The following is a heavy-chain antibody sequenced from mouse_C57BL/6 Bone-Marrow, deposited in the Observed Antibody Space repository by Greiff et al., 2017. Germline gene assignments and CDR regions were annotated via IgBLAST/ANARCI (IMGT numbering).Heavy chain of an antibody. J-gene: IGHJ1*03. CDR2: IYPGGGYT. Sequence: VQLQQSGAELVRPGTSVKMSCKASGYTFTNYWIGWAKQRPGHGLEWIGDIYPGGGYTNYNEKFKGKATLTADKSSSTAYMQFSSLTSEDSAIYYCARFHYDYDGYWYFDVWGTGTTVTVSS. CDR3: ARFHYDYDGYWYFDV. V-gene: IGHV1-63*01. CDR1: GYTFTNYW. D-gene: IGHD2-4*01.